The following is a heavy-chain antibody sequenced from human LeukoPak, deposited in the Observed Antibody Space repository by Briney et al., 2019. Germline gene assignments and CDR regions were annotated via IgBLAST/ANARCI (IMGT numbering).Heavy chain of an antibody. CDR2: IYYSGST. D-gene: IGHD3-10*01. J-gene: IGHJ6*03. CDR1: GGSISSNSYY. V-gene: IGHV4-39*07. Sequence: SETLSLTCTVSGGSISSNSYYWGWIRQPPGKGLEWIGSIYYSGSTYYNPSLKSRVTISVDTSKNQFSLKLSSVTAADTAVYYCARRRFNGAVVRGVINHYYYYMDVWGKGTTVTISS. CDR3: ARRRFNGAVVRGVINHYYYYMDV.